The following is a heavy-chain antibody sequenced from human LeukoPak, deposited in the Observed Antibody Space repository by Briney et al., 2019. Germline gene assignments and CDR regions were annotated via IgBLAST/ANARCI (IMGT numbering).Heavy chain of an antibody. Sequence: PSETLSLTCTVSGGSISSYYWSWIRQPPGKGLEWIGRIYTSGSTNYNPSLKSRVTTSADKSKKQFSLKLSSVTAADTAVYYCAREGSGSYLGYYYYMDVWGKGTTVTVSS. D-gene: IGHD3-10*01. V-gene: IGHV4-4*07. CDR3: AREGSGSYLGYYYYMDV. CDR2: IYTSGST. CDR1: GGSISSYY. J-gene: IGHJ6*03.